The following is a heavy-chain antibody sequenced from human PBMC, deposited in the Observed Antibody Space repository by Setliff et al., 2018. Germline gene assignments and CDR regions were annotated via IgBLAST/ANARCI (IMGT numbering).Heavy chain of an antibody. Sequence: SETLSLPCTVSDGSLSTYYWSWIRQPPGKGLEFIGYVYYSGTANYSPSLRSRLTISVDTSKNQFSLKLRPVTAADTAVYYRARGGTFRYFDCWGQGAPVTVSS. CDR1: DGSLSTYY. V-gene: IGHV4-59*01. D-gene: IGHD1-1*01. CDR3: ARGGTFRYFDC. J-gene: IGHJ4*03. CDR2: VYYSGTA.